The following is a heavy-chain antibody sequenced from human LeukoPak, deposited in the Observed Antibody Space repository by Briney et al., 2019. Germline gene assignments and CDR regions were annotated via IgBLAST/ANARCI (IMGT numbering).Heavy chain of an antibody. CDR1: GGTFSSYA. Sequence: GASVKVSCKASGGTFSSYAISWVRQAPGQGLEWMGGTIPIFGTANYAQKFQGRVTITADKSTSTAYMELSSLRSEDTAVYYCAGEYSSSSVFYYYMDVWGKGTTVTVSS. CDR3: AGEYSSSSVFYYYMDV. CDR2: TIPIFGTA. J-gene: IGHJ6*03. V-gene: IGHV1-69*06. D-gene: IGHD6-6*01.